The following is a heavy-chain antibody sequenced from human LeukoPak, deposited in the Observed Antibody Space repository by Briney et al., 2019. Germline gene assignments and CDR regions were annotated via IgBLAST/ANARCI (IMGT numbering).Heavy chain of an antibody. Sequence: PGGSLRLSCAASGFTFDDYAMHWVRQAPGKGLEWVSGISWNSGSIGYADSVKGRFTISRDNAKNSLYLQMNSLRAEDTALYYCAKTPGAMVFWDAFDYWGQGTLVTVSS. D-gene: IGHD5-18*01. CDR1: GFTFDDYA. V-gene: IGHV3-9*01. CDR3: AKTPGAMVFWDAFDY. CDR2: ISWNSGSI. J-gene: IGHJ4*02.